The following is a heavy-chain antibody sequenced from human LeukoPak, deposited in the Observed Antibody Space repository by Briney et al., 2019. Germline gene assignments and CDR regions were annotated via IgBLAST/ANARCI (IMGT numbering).Heavy chain of an antibody. CDR3: ARERKYYDFWSGYPGENWFDP. CDR2: INHSGST. Sequence: SGTLSLTCAVYGGSFSGYYWSWIRQPPGKGLEWIGEINHSGSTNYNPSLKSRVTISVDTSKNQFSLKLSSVTAADTAVYYCARERKYYDFWSGYPGENWFDPWGQGTLVTVSS. D-gene: IGHD3-3*01. CDR1: GGSFSGYY. V-gene: IGHV4-34*01. J-gene: IGHJ5*02.